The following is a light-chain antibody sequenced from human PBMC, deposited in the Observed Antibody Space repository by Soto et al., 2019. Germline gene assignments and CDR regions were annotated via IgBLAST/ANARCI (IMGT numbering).Light chain of an antibody. CDR2: GAS. CDR3: QQYLSSPIT. Sequence: EIVLTQSPGTLSLSPGERATLSCRASQSVSTIHLAWHQQKPDQAPRLLIYGASTRATGIPDRCSGSGAGTDFTLTIIRVKPEDFALYYCQQYLSSPITFGQGTRLEIK. V-gene: IGKV3-20*01. CDR1: QSVSTIH. J-gene: IGKJ5*01.